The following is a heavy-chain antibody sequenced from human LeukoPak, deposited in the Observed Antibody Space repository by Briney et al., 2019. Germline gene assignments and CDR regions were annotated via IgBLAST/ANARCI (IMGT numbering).Heavy chain of an antibody. CDR3: ATAKYSSGWYGAFDI. V-gene: IGHV1-24*01. D-gene: IGHD6-19*01. CDR1: GYTLTELS. Sequence: ASVKVSCKVSGYTLTELSMHWVRQAPGKGLEWMGGFDPEDGETIYAQKLQGRVTMTEDTSTDTAYMELSSLRSEDAAVYYCATAKYSSGWYGAFDIWGQGTLVTVSS. J-gene: IGHJ4*02. CDR2: FDPEDGET.